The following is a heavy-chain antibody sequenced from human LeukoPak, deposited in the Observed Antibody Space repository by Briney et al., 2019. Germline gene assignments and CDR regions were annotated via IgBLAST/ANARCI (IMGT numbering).Heavy chain of an antibody. CDR1: GYTFTSYG. Sequence: ASVKVSCKASGYTFTSYGISWVRQAPGQGLEWMGGIIPIFGTANYAQKFQGRVTMTTDTSTSTAYMELRSLRSDDTAVYYCARQSLGVLMVYAILDYWGQGTLVTVSS. J-gene: IGHJ4*02. CDR3: ARQSLGVLMVYAILDY. V-gene: IGHV1-18*01. CDR2: IIPIFGTA. D-gene: IGHD2-8*01.